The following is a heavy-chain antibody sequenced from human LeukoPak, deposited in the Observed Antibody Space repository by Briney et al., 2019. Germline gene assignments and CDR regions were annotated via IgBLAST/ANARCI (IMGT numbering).Heavy chain of an antibody. J-gene: IGHJ5*02. V-gene: IGHV4-59*01. CDR3: ARADPMGWFDP. CDR2: IYYSGST. CDR1: GGSISSYY. Sequence: PSETLSLTCTVSGGSISSYYWSWIRQPPGKGLEWIGYIYYSGSTNYNPSLKSRVTISVDTSKNQFSLKLSSVTAADTAVYYCARADPMGWFDPWGQGTLVTVSS.